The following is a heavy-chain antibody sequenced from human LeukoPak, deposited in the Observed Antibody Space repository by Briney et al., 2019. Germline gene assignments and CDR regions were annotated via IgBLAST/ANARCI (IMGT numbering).Heavy chain of an antibody. V-gene: IGHV1-2*06. CDR2: VNPYSGDT. CDR3: ARDQGSLTRSWYTGY. CDR1: GDTFTGYH. Sequence: GASVKVSCKASGDTFTGYHIHWVRQAPGQGLEWMGRVNPYSGDTNFAQKFQGRVTMTRDTSITTAYVDLRSLTPDDTAVYFCARDQGSLTRSWYTGYWGQGTQVTVSS. D-gene: IGHD6-13*01. J-gene: IGHJ4*02.